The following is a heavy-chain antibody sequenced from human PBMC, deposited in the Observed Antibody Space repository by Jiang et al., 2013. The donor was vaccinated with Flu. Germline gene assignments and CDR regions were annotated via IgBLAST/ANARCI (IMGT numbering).Heavy chain of an antibody. J-gene: IGHJ5*02. D-gene: IGHD3-22*01. V-gene: IGHV4-39*01. CDR1: GGSISTSNHY. Sequence: GPGLVKASETLSLTCTVSGGSISTSNHYWGWIRQPPGKGLEWIGSISYSGNTYYNPSLKSRVTISVDTSKNQFSLKLNSVTAADTAVYYCARHDFESSGYFPPYNWFDPWGQGTLVTVSS. CDR2: ISYSGNT. CDR3: ARHDFESSGYFPPYNWFDP.